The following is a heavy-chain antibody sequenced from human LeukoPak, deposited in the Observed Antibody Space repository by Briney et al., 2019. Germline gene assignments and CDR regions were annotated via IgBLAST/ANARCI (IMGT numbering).Heavy chain of an antibody. CDR3: ARQSYSSSWLLDY. CDR1: GGSIRSYY. CDR2: IYYSGST. V-gene: IGHV4-59*08. J-gene: IGHJ4*02. D-gene: IGHD6-13*01. Sequence: PSETLSLTCTVSGGSIRSYYWSWLRQPPGKGLEWIGYIYYSGSTSYNPSLKSRVTISVDTSKNQFSLILSSVTAADTAVYYCARQSYSSSWLLDYWGQGTLVTVSS.